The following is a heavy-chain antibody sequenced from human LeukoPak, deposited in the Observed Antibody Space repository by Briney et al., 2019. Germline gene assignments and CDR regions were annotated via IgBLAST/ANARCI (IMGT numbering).Heavy chain of an antibody. CDR2: ISGSGGST. D-gene: IGHD3-22*01. CDR1: GFTFSSYA. Sequence: GGSLRLSCAASGFTFSSYAMSWVRQAPGKGPEWVSAISGSGGSTYYADSVKGRFTISRDNSKNTLYLQMNSLRAEDTAVYYCAKDGPTYYYDSTYYFDYWGQGTLVTVSS. CDR3: AKDGPTYYYDSTYYFDY. V-gene: IGHV3-23*01. J-gene: IGHJ4*02.